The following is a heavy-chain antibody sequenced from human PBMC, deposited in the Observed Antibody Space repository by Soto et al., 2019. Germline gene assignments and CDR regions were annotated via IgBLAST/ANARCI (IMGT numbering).Heavy chain of an antibody. CDR2: IYYSGST. Sequence: PSETLSLTCTVSGGSISSGDYYWSWIRQPPGKGLEWIGYIYYSGSTYYNPSLKSRVTISVDTSQNQFSLKLASVTAADTAVYYCLTQGFGPLHGLVDVWGQGTTVTVSS. CDR1: GGSISSGDYY. V-gene: IGHV4-30-4*01. J-gene: IGHJ6*01. D-gene: IGHD3-10*01. CDR3: LTQGFGPLHGLVDV.